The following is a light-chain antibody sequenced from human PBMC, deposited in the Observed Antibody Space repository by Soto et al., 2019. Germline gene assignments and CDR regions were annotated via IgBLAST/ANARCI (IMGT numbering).Light chain of an antibody. CDR1: SGYVGASNF. CDR3: ASHPTTNTHVV. J-gene: IGLJ2*01. CDR2: DVS. V-gene: IGLV2-14*03. Sequence: QSVLTQPASVSGSPGQSITISCTGTSGYVGASNFVSWYQHHPGKAPKLIIYDVSNRPSGTSYRFSASRSGNTASLTISGLLAEDEAYYYCASHPTTNTHVVFGGGTKLTVL.